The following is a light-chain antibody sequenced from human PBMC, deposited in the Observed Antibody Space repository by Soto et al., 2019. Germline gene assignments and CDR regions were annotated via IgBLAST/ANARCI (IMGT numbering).Light chain of an antibody. CDR2: SHG. CDR3: AAWDASLSAYV. CDR1: SSNIGTNS. V-gene: IGLV1-44*01. Sequence: QSVLTQPPSASGTPGQGVTISCSGSSSNIGTNSVNWCQCLPGTAPRLLIYSHGQRPSGVPDRFSVSKSGTSASLAISGLQSEDEADYYCAAWDASLSAYVFGTGTKLTVL. J-gene: IGLJ1*01.